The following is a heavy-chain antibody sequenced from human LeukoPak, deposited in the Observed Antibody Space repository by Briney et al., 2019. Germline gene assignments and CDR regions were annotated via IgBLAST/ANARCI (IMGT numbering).Heavy chain of an antibody. CDR2: IKEDGSEK. J-gene: IGHJ3*01. CDR1: GFTFSSYW. V-gene: IGHV3-7*01. D-gene: IGHD3-10*01. CDR3: AKDHTYVFGSGSYYDAVDV. Sequence: PGGSLRLSCATYGFTFSSYWMTWVRQAPGKGLEWVANIKEDGSEKNYVDSVKGRFTISRDNAKNSLYLQMNSLRLEDTAVYFCAKDHTYVFGSGSYYDAVDVWGQGTRVTVSA.